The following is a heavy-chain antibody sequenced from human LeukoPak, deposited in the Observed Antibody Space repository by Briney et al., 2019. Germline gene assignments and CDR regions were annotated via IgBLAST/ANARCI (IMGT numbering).Heavy chain of an antibody. V-gene: IGHV4-39*01. CDR2: IYYSGST. D-gene: IGHD5-18*01. CDR3: ARLVSCGRGGYFDY. J-gene: IGHJ4*02. CDR1: GGSISSSSYY. Sequence: SETLSLTCTVSGGSISSSSYYWGWIRQPPGKGLEWIGSIYYSGSTYYNPSLKSRVTISVDTSKNQFSLKLSSVTAADTAVYYCARLVSCGRGGYFDYWGQGTLVTVSS.